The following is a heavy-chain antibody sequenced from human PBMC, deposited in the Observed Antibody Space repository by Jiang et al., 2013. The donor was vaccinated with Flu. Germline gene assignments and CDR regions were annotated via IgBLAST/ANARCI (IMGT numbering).Heavy chain of an antibody. CDR2: ISYDGSNK. CDR1: GFTFSSYA. CDR3: ARDMGLCSSTSCYEYYYYGMDV. Sequence: VQLVESGGGVVQPGRSLRLSCAASGFTFSSYAMHWVRQAPGKGLEWVAVISYDGSNKYYADSVKGRFTISRDNSKNTLYLQMNSLRAEDTAVYYCARDMGLCSSTSCYEYYYYGMDVWGQGTTVTV. J-gene: IGHJ6*02. V-gene: IGHV3-30-3*01. D-gene: IGHD2-2*01.